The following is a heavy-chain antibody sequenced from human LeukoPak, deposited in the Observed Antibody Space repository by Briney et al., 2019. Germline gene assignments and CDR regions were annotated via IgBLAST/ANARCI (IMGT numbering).Heavy chain of an antibody. J-gene: IGHJ4*02. CDR1: GFTFSSYS. V-gene: IGHV3-48*04. Sequence: GGSLRLSCAASGFTFSSYSMNWVRQAPGKGLEWVSYISSSSSTIYYADSVKGRFTISRDNAKNSLYLQMNSLRVEDTAVYYCARGGSFSSLYGISWDYWGQGALVTVSS. CDR3: ARGGSFSSLYGISWDY. D-gene: IGHD2-15*01. CDR2: ISSSSSTI.